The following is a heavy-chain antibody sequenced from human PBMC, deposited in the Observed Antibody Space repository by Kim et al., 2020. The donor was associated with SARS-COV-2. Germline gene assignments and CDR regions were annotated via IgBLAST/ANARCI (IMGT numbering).Heavy chain of an antibody. CDR1: GYTFTAYY. CDR2: INLDSGGA. D-gene: IGHD4-4*01. V-gene: IGHV1-2*06. J-gene: IGHJ3*02. CDR3: VRGGHNNYPAFDI. Sequence: ASVKVSCKASGYTFTAYYIHWVRQAPGQGLEWVARINLDSGGANSAQNFQGRVTVTRDTSINTAYMDLNSLISDDTAIYYCVRGGHNNYPAFDIWGQGTEVTVSS.